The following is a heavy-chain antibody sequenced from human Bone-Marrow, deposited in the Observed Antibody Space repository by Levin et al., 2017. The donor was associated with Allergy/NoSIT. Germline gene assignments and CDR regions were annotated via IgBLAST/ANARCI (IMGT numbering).Heavy chain of an antibody. J-gene: IGHJ4*01. Sequence: GGSLRLSCAASGFSFDVYAMHWVRQAPGKGLEWVSGIVWHSGSIGYADSVKGRFTISRDNAKKTLYLQMSSLRAEDTALYYCAKMKDPRVRVLNSYFDYWGHGTLVTVSS. V-gene: IGHV3-9*01. CDR2: IVWHSGSI. CDR3: AKMKDPRVRVLNSYFDY. CDR1: GFSFDVYA. D-gene: IGHD3-10*01.